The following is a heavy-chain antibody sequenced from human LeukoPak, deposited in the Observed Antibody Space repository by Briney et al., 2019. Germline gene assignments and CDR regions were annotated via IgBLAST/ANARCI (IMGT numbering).Heavy chain of an antibody. CDR1: GFTFSSYE. J-gene: IGHJ4*02. V-gene: IGHV3-48*03. CDR2: ISSSGSTI. CDR3: AKDSGEWLLAVGYYFDY. D-gene: IGHD3-3*01. Sequence: GGSLRLSCAASGFTFSSYEMNWVRQAPGKGLEWVSYISSSGSTIYYADSVKGRFTISRDNAKNSLYLQMNSLRAEDTAVYYCAKDSGEWLLAVGYYFDYWGQGTLVTVSS.